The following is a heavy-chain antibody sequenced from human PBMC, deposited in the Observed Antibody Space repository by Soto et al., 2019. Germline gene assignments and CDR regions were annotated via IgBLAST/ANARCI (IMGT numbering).Heavy chain of an antibody. D-gene: IGHD3-22*01. CDR2: FDPEDGET. CDR1: GYTLTELP. Sequence: ASVNVSCKFSGYTLTELPIHWVRQAPGKGLEWMGCFDPEDGETIYAQKFQGRVTMTEDTSTDTAYMELSSLRSEDTAVYYCAGSGYYNNWFDPWGQGTLVTVSS. V-gene: IGHV1-24*01. CDR3: AGSGYYNNWFDP. J-gene: IGHJ5*02.